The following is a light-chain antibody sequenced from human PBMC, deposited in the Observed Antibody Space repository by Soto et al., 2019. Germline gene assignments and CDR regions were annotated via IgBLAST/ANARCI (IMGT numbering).Light chain of an antibody. Sequence: SYELTQPPSVSVSPGQTASITCSGDKLGDKYACWYQQKPGQSPVLVIYQDSKRPSGIPERFSSSNSGNTATLTISGTQAMDEADYYCQAWDSRRVVFGGGTKLTVL. V-gene: IGLV3-1*01. J-gene: IGLJ2*01. CDR1: KLGDKY. CDR3: QAWDSRRVV. CDR2: QDS.